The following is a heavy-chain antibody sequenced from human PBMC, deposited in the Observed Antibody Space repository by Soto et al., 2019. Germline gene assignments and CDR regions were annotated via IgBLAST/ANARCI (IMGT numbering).Heavy chain of an antibody. J-gene: IGHJ3*01. D-gene: IGHD3-9*01. CDR3: AKDIYDILTGYSRGDGLDR. CDR1: GFKFDDYA. Sequence: DVQLVESGGDLVQPGRSLRLACTASGFKFDDYAMHWVRQAPGKGLEWVSGISWKSGSMNYADSVKGRFTISRDNAKNSLYLQMNSLRSEDTALYYCAKDIYDILTGYSRGDGLDRWGHGTMVTVSS. V-gene: IGHV3-9*01. CDR2: ISWKSGSM.